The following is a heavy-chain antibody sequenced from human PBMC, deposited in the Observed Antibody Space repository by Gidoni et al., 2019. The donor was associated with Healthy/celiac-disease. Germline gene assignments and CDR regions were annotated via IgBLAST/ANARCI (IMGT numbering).Heavy chain of an antibody. CDR2: IYTSGST. V-gene: IGHV4-4*07. CDR3: ARDNPEGYAPGAFDI. D-gene: IGHD1-1*01. Sequence: QLQLQESGPGLVKPSETLSLTCPVSGASISSYYWSWIRQPAGKGLEWIGRIYTSGSTNYNPSLKSRVTMSVDTSKNQFSLKLSSVTAADTAVYYCARDNPEGYAPGAFDIWGQGTMVTVSS. CDR1: GASISSYY. J-gene: IGHJ3*02.